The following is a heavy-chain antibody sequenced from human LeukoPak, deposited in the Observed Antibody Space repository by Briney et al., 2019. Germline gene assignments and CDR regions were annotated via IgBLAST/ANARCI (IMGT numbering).Heavy chain of an antibody. CDR3: AKGDIVVVPAAMIDY. CDR1: GFTFSSYA. CDR2: FSGSGGST. D-gene: IGHD2-2*01. Sequence: PGGSLRLSCAASGFTFSSYAMSWVRQAPGKGLEWVSAFSGSGGSTYYADSVKGRFSISRDNSKNTLSLQMNSLRAEDTAVYYCAKGDIVVVPAAMIDYWGQGTLVTVSS. V-gene: IGHV3-23*01. J-gene: IGHJ4*02.